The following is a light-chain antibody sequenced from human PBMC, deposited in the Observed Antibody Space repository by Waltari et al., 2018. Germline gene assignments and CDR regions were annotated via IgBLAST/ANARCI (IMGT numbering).Light chain of an antibody. Sequence: WQARQSGGRTFAWYQEEPGQAPRLLLYGASIRANCIPGKFSGRGSGTGFRFTISRLEAEDFAVYYCQHYVRLPVTFGPGTKVEIK. CDR1: QSGGRT. V-gene: IGKV3-20*01. CDR3: QHYVRLPVT. CDR2: GAS. J-gene: IGKJ1*01.